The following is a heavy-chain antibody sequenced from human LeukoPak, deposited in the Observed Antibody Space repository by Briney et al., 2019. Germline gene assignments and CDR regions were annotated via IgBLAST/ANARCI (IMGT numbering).Heavy chain of an antibody. CDR1: GFTFSAFS. CDR2: ISGSSSYI. D-gene: IGHD3-16*01. J-gene: IGHJ5*02. CDR3: ARGWGRSWDENWFDA. Sequence: GGSLRLSCAASGFTFSAFSMNWVRQAPGKGLEWVSSISGSSSYIYYADSVKGRFTISRDNAKNSVYLQMNSLRAEDTAVYYCARGWGRSWDENWFDAWGQGIRVTASS. V-gene: IGHV3-21*01.